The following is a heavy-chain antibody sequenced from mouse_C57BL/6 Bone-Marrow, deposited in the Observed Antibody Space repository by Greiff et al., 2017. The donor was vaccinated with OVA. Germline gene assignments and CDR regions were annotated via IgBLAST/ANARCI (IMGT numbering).Heavy chain of an antibody. CDR1: EYEFPSPD. V-gene: IGHV5-2*01. Sequence: EVHLVESGGGLVQPGGSLKLSCESNEYEFPSPDLSCVRKTPEKRLALVAAITSYVGSTSSPDTMERRFIISRDNTKKTLYLQMSSLRSEDTALYYCARHSNFYAMDYWGQGTSVTVSS. J-gene: IGHJ4*01. D-gene: IGHD2-5*01. CDR3: ARHSNFYAMDY. CDR2: ITSYVGST.